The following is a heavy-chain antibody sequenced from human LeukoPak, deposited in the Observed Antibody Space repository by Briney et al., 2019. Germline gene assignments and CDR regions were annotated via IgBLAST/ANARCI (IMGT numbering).Heavy chain of an antibody. CDR2: IYSAGST. D-gene: IGHD1-26*01. Sequence: GGSLRLSCAASGFTVSTNYMNWVRQAPGKGLEWVSVIYSAGSTYYADSVKGRFTISRDDSKNTLYLQMNSLRADDTAVYYCAKDLGRYRNNFFDYWGQGNLVTVSS. CDR3: AKDLGRYRNNFFDY. V-gene: IGHV3-53*01. CDR1: GFTVSTNY. J-gene: IGHJ4*02.